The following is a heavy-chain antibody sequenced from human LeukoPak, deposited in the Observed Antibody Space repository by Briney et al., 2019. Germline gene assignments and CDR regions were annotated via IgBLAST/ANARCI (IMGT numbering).Heavy chain of an antibody. V-gene: IGHV4-59*01. CDR1: GGSISNYY. D-gene: IGHD1-1*01. J-gene: IGHJ3*02. Sequence: PSETLSLTCTVSGGSISNYYWSWIRQPPGKGLEWIGYVSYSGSTNYNPSLRSRVTISVDTSKNQFSLKLSSVTAADTAVYHCARDSRTTTAFDIWGQGTMVTVSS. CDR3: ARDSRTTTAFDI. CDR2: VSYSGST.